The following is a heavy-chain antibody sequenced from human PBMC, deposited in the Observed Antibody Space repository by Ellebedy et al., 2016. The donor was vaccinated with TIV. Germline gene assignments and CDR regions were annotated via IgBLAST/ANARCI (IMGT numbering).Heavy chain of an antibody. D-gene: IGHD5-18*01. CDR2: IDPSDSYT. CDR1: AYNFTSYW. CDR3: ARHMNTAMTNDY. Sequence: PGGSLRLSCKGSAYNFTSYWITWVRQMPGKGLEWMGRIDPSDSYTNYSPSFQGHVTISADKFNSTAHLQWSSLKASDTAMYYCARHMNTAMTNDYWGQGTLVTVSS. V-gene: IGHV5-10-1*01. J-gene: IGHJ4*02.